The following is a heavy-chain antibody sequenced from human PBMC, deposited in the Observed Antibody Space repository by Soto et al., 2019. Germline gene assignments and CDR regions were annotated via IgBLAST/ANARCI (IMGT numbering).Heavy chain of an antibody. CDR2: IIPILGIA. CDR3: ATFPPYTAMVTGFDY. Sequence: QVQLVQSGAEVKKPGSSVKVSCKASGGTFSSYTISWVRQAPGQGLEWMGRIIPILGIANYAQKFQGRVTITADKSTSTAYMELSSLRSEDTAVYYGATFPPYTAMVTGFDYWGQGTLVTVSS. J-gene: IGHJ4*02. D-gene: IGHD5-18*01. CDR1: GGTFSSYT. V-gene: IGHV1-69*02.